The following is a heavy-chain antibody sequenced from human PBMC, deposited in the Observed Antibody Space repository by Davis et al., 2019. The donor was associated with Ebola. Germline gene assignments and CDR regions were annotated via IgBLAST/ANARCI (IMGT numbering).Heavy chain of an antibody. J-gene: IGHJ6*03. CDR2: MNPNSGNT. Sequence: ASVKVSCKASGYTFTSYDITWVRQATGQGLEWMGWMNPNSGNTGYAQKFQGRVTMTRNTSISTAYIELSSLRSEDTAVYYSTSTSKRCPGYYMDVWGKGTTVTVSS. CDR3: TSTSKRCPGYYMDV. D-gene: IGHD3-16*01. V-gene: IGHV1-8*01. CDR1: GYTFTSYD.